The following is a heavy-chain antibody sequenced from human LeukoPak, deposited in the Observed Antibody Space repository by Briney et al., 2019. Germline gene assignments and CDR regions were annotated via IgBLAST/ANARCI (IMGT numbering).Heavy chain of an antibody. Sequence: SETLSLTCAVYGGSFSGYYWSWIRQPPGKGLEWIGEINHCGSTNYNPSLKSRVTISVDTSKNQFSLKLSSVTAADTAVYYCARGTRLRELLKPRYNWFDPWGQGTLVTVSS. CDR2: INHCGST. CDR1: GGSFSGYY. V-gene: IGHV4-34*01. J-gene: IGHJ5*02. D-gene: IGHD4-11*01. CDR3: ARGTRLRELLKPRYNWFDP.